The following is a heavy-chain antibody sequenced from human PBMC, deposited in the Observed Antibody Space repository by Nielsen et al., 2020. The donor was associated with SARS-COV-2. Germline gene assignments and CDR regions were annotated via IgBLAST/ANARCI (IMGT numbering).Heavy chain of an antibody. CDR2: IYYSGST. Sequence: GSLRLSCAVYGGSFSSYYWSWIRQPPGKGLEWIGYIYYSGSTNYNPSLKSRVTISVDTSKNQFSLKLSSVTAADTAVYYCARYVAGTSEYFQHWGQGTLVTVSS. V-gene: IGHV4-59*08. D-gene: IGHD6-19*01. CDR3: ARYVAGTSEYFQH. CDR1: GGSFSSYY. J-gene: IGHJ1*01.